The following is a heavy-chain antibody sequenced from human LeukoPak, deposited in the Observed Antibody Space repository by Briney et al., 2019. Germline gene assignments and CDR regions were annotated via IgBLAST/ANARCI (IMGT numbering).Heavy chain of an antibody. D-gene: IGHD1-26*01. CDR3: ARGGLRGATPDY. CDR2: SYSDGSST. Sequence: QPGGSLRLSCAASGFTFSTYWMHWVRQAPGKGLVWVSCSYSDGSSTSDADSVKGRFTISRDNAKNTLYLQMNSLRAEDTAVYYCARGGLRGATPDYWGQGTLVTVSS. J-gene: IGHJ4*02. CDR1: GFTFSTYW. V-gene: IGHV3-74*01.